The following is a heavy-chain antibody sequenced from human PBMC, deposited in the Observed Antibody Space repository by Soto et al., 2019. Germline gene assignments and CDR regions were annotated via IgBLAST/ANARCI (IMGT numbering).Heavy chain of an antibody. CDR1: GVSFSGYY. CDR3: ARGRSYYDILTGYYKGDDAFDI. J-gene: IGHJ3*02. CDR2: INHSGST. D-gene: IGHD3-9*01. Sequence: QVQLQQWGAGLLKPSETLSLTCAVYGVSFSGYYWSWIRQPPGKGLEWIGEINHSGSTNYNPSLKSRVTISVDTSKNQFSLKLSSVTAADTAVYYCARGRSYYDILTGYYKGDDAFDIWGQGTMVTVSS. V-gene: IGHV4-34*01.